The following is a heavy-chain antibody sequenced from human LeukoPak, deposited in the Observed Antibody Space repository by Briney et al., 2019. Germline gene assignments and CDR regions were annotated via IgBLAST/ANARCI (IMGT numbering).Heavy chain of an antibody. D-gene: IGHD3-3*01. Sequence: ASVKVSCKASGGTFSSYAISWVQQAPGQGLEWMGGIIPIFGTANYAQKFQGRVTITADESTSTAYMELSSLRSEDTAVYYCARDPPQYYDFAIYGMDVWGQGTTVTVSS. V-gene: IGHV1-69*13. CDR2: IIPIFGTA. J-gene: IGHJ6*02. CDR3: ARDPPQYYDFAIYGMDV. CDR1: GGTFSSYA.